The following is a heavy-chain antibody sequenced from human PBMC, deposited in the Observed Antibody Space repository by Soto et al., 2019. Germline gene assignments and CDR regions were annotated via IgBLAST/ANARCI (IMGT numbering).Heavy chain of an antibody. Sequence: ASVKVSCKASGYTFTSYDINWVRQATGQGLEWMGWMNPNSGNTGYAQKFQGRVTMTRNTSISTAYMELSSLGSEDTAVYYCARDLKYYDFWSGYYRDPLGFWFDPWGQGTLVTVSS. V-gene: IGHV1-8*01. CDR1: GYTFTSYD. CDR3: ARDLKYYDFWSGYYRDPLGFWFDP. J-gene: IGHJ5*02. CDR2: MNPNSGNT. D-gene: IGHD3-3*01.